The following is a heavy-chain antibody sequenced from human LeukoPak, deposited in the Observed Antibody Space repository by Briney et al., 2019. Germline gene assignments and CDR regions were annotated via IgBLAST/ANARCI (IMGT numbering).Heavy chain of an antibody. CDR3: ATFGAGGYYLDY. CDR1: GYTFTGYY. CDR2: INPNSGGT. Sequence: ASVKVSCKASGYTFTGYYMHWVRPAPGQGLEWMGWINPNSGGTNYAQKFQGRVTMTRDTSISTAYMELSRLRSDDTAVYYCATFGAGGYYLDYWGQGTLVTVSS. D-gene: IGHD3-3*01. J-gene: IGHJ4*02. V-gene: IGHV1-2*02.